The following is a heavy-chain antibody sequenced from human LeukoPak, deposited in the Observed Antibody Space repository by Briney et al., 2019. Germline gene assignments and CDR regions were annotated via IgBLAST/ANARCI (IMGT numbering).Heavy chain of an antibody. CDR3: ARVNTYYYGSGVSRAFHM. CDR2: MNPNSGNT. J-gene: IGHJ3*02. V-gene: IGHV1-8*01. D-gene: IGHD3-10*01. Sequence: GASVKVSCKASGYTFTSYDINWVRQATGQGLEWMGWMNPNSGNTGSAQKFQGSVTMTRSTSTATAYMELSSLKSEDTAVYYCARVNTYYYGSGVSRAFHMWGQGTMVTVSS. CDR1: GYTFTSYD.